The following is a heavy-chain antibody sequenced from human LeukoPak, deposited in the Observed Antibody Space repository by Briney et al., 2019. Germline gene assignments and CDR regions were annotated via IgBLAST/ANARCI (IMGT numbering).Heavy chain of an antibody. J-gene: IGHJ4*02. CDR2: IGPTGTDR. V-gene: IGHV3-21*01. CDR3: ATETIGRHYDY. D-gene: IGHD1-14*01. Sequence: GGSLRLSCAASGFTFSSCGFNWVRQAPGKGLEWVSSIGPTGTDRYYADSVRGRFTISRDNAKNSMYLQMDSLKDEDTAVYYCATETIGRHYDYWGQGTLLTVSS. CDR1: GFTFSSCG.